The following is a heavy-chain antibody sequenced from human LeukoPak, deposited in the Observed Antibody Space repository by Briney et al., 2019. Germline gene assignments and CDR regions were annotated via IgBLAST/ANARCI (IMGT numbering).Heavy chain of an antibody. CDR1: GASISGDSNFF. Sequence: SETLSLTCTVSGASISGDSNFFWGWIRQPPGKGLVWIGIIYYSGTTYYNPSLESRVTIFVDTSKNLFSLRLTSVTAADTAVYYCARHRRVTNWYVDFWGQGTLLTVSS. J-gene: IGHJ4*02. CDR3: ARHRRVTNWYVDF. D-gene: IGHD1-1*01. V-gene: IGHV4-39*01. CDR2: IYYSGTT.